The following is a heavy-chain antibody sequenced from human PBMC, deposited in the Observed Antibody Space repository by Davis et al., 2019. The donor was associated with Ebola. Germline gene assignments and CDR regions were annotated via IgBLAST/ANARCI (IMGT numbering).Heavy chain of an antibody. J-gene: IGHJ4*02. V-gene: IGHV3-30*04. D-gene: IGHD1-14*01. Sequence: GASLKISCAASAFTFSDYAMHLVRQPAQGLEWVAVISYDGSKTYYEDSVKGRFTISRDNSKNTLYLQMSSLRAEDTAVYYCSTGSAPDYWGQGTLVTVSS. CDR2: ISYDGSKT. CDR3: STGSAPDY. CDR1: AFTFSDYA.